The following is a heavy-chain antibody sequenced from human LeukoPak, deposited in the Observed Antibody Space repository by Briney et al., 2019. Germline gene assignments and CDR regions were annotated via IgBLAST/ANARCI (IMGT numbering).Heavy chain of an antibody. CDR3: ASLLQSGTYPSGSDYYFDS. J-gene: IGHJ4*02. CDR1: GGSFSGYY. V-gene: IGHV4-34*01. CDR2: INHSGST. Sequence: SETLSLTCAVYGGSFSGYYWSWIRQPPGKGLEWIGEINHSGSTNYNPSLKSRVTISVDTSKNHFSLNLTSATAADTAVYFCASLLQSGTYPSGSDYYFDSWGRGTLVTVTS. D-gene: IGHD1-26*01.